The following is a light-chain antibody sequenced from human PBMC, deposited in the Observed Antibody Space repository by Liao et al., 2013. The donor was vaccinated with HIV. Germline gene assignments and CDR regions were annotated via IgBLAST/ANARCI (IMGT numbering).Light chain of an antibody. CDR3: QAWDSSTVV. V-gene: IGLV3-1*01. Sequence: SYEVTQPPSVSVSPGQTASITCFGDKLGDKYACWYQQKPGQSPVLVIYQDDKRPSGIPERFSGSNTGNTATLTISGTQAMDEADYYCQAWDSSTVVFGGGTKLTVL. CDR1: KLGDKY. J-gene: IGLJ2*01. CDR2: QDD.